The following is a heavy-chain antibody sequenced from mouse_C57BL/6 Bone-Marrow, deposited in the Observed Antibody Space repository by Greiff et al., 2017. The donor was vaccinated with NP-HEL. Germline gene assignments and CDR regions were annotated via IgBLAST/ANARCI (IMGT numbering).Heavy chain of an antibody. V-gene: IGHV1-22*01. D-gene: IGHD1-1*01. CDR1: GYTFTDYN. CDR2: INPNNGGT. Sequence: EVKLVESGPELVKPGASVKMSCKASGYTFTDYNMHWVKQSHGKSLEWIGYINPNNGGTSYNQKFKGKSTLTVDKSSSTAYMQLSSLTSEDSAVYYCARGGPTVVATEYYFDYWGRGTTLTVSA. J-gene: IGHJ2*01. CDR3: ARGGPTVVATEYYFDY.